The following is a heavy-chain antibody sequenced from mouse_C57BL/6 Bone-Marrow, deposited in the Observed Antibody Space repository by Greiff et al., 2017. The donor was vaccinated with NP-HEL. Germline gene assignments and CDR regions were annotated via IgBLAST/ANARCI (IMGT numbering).Heavy chain of an antibody. CDR1: GFTFSDYY. D-gene: IGHD4-1*01. V-gene: IGHV5-16*01. CDR2: INYDGSST. CDR3: ARDRTGTDYFDY. Sequence: EVQLVESEGGLVQPGSSMKLSCTASGFTFSDYYMAWVRQVPEKGLEWVANINYDGSSTYYLDSLKSRFIISRDNAKNILYLQMSSLKSEDTATYYCARDRTGTDYFDYWGQGTTLTVSS. J-gene: IGHJ2*01.